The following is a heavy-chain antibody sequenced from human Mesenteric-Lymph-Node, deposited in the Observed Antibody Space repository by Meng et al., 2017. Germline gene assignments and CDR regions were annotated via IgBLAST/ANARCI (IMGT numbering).Heavy chain of an antibody. V-gene: IGHV7-4-1*02. J-gene: IGHJ5*02. CDR3: ARESPFDP. Sequence: QVQLVQSGSELKNPGASVTASCKASGYTFTSFAINWVRQAPGQGLEWVGRINTNTGNPAYAQGFTGRFVFSLDTSVSTAYLQISSLKAEDTAVYYCARESPFDPWGQGTLVTVSS. CDR2: INTNTGNP. CDR1: GYTFTSFA.